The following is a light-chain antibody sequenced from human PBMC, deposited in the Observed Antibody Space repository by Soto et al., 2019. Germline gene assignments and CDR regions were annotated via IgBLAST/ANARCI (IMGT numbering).Light chain of an antibody. CDR2: AAS. CDR1: QCINTY. J-gene: IGKJ1*01. V-gene: IGKV1-39*01. CDR3: QQSYTTPRT. Sequence: DIQMTQSPSSLSASIGDRVTITCRASQCINTYLNWYQQKPGKAPDLLIYAASSLQIGVPSRFSGSGSGTDFTLTISSLQPEDFATDYCQQSYTTPRTFGQVTKVEIK.